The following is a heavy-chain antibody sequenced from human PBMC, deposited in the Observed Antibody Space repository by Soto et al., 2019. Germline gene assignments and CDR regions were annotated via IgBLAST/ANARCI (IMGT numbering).Heavy chain of an antibody. CDR3: AKGWMDV. J-gene: IGHJ6*02. CDR1: GLTVSSYA. V-gene: IGHV3-53*01. Sequence: EVQLVESGGGLIQPGGSLRLSCAVSGLTVSSYAMSWVRQAPGEGLEWVSVIYASDSTHYADSVKGRFTISRDNSKNTLFLQISSLRSGDTAVYYCAKGWMDVWGQGTTVTVS. CDR2: IYASDST.